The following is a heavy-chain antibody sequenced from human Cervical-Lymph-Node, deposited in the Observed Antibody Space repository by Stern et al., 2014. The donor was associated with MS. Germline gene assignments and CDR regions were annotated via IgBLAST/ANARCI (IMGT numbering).Heavy chain of an antibody. Sequence: EVQLEESGGGLVQPGGFLRLSCAASGFTFISYSMNWVRQAPGKGLEWVSYISSGSRSIYYADSVRGRFTISRDNAKNALYLQMNSLRDEDTAVYYCARSASIGDYWGQGTLVTVSS. CDR3: ARSASIGDY. CDR1: GFTFISYS. V-gene: IGHV3-48*02. D-gene: IGHD3-16*01. J-gene: IGHJ4*02. CDR2: ISSGSRSI.